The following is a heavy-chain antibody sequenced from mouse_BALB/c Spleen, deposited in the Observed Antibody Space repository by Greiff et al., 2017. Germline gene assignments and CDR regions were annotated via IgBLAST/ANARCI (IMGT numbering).Heavy chain of an antibody. V-gene: IGHV1-9*01. D-gene: IGHD2-1*01. Sequence: VQLQESGAELMKPGASVKISCKATGYTFSSYRIEWVKQRPGHGLEWIGEILPGSGSTNYNEKFKGKATFTADTSSNTAYMQLRSLTSEDSAVYYCARGGTGGNYIYYAMDYWGQGTSVTVSS. CDR2: ILPGSGST. CDR1: GYTFSSYR. J-gene: IGHJ4*01. CDR3: ARGGTGGNYIYYAMDY.